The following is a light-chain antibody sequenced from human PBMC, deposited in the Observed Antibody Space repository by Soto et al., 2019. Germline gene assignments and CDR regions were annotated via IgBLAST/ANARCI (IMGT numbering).Light chain of an antibody. CDR3: QHLKTYPPS. CDR1: QDIGTY. V-gene: IGKV1-9*01. CDR2: GSS. Sequence: DIQLTQSPSFLSASVGDRVSITCRASQDIGTYLAWYQQKPGQAPRLLIYGSSILESGVPSRFRGRESGTEFTLTVSSLQPEDFATYYCQHLKTYPPSFGGGTKVEVK. J-gene: IGKJ4*01.